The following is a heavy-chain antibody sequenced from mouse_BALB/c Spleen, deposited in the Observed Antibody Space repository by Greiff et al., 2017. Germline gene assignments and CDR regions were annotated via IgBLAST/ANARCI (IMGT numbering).Heavy chain of an antibody. D-gene: IGHD2-4*01. CDR2: IDPANGNT. CDR1: GFNIKDTY. Sequence: EVQLQQSGAELVKPGASVKLSCTASGFNIKDTYMPWVKQSPEQGLEWIGRIDPANGNTKYDPKFQGKATITADTSSNTAYLQLSSLTSEDTAVYYGASYDYESFAYWGQGTLVTVSA. V-gene: IGHV14-3*02. J-gene: IGHJ3*01. CDR3: ASYDYESFAY.